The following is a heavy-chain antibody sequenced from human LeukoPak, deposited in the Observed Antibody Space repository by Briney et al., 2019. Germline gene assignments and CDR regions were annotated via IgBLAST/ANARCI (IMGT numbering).Heavy chain of an antibody. Sequence: SETLSLTCTVTGGSISSYYWSWSRQPPGKGLEWIGYIYSSGSTSYNPSLKSRVTISVDTSKNQFSLKLSSVTAADTAVYYCARDLGNWFDPWGQGTLVTVSS. J-gene: IGHJ5*02. CDR1: GGSISSYY. CDR2: IYSSGST. V-gene: IGHV4-59*01. CDR3: ARDLGNWFDP.